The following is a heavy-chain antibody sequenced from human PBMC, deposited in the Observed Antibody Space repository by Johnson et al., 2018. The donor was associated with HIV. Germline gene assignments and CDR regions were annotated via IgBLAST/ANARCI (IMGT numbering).Heavy chain of an antibody. Sequence: VQLVESGGGVVQPGGSLRLSCAASGFTYDMYWMHWVRQAPGKGLEWVSGISWNSGSIGYADSVKGRFTISRDNAKNSLYLQMNSLRAEDTALYYCAKDLRSYGNDAFDIWGQGTMVTVSS. CDR1: GFTYDMYW. D-gene: IGHD5-18*01. CDR3: AKDLRSYGNDAFDI. CDR2: ISWNSGSI. V-gene: IGHV3-9*01. J-gene: IGHJ3*02.